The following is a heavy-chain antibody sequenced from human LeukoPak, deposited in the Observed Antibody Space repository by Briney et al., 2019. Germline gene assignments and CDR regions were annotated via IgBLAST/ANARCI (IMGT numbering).Heavy chain of an antibody. CDR2: ISANGGTT. Sequence: GGSLRLSCAASGFAFSTYAMSWVRQAPGEGLEWVSTISANGGTTYYADSVKGRFTISRDNSKNTLYLQMNSLRVEDTAIYYCAKPPPDSSSWLFDYWGQGTLVTVSS. CDR1: GFAFSTYA. D-gene: IGHD6-13*01. J-gene: IGHJ4*02. CDR3: AKPPPDSSSWLFDY. V-gene: IGHV3-23*01.